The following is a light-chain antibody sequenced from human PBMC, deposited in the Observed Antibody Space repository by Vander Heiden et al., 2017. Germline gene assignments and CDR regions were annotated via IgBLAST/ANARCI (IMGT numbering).Light chain of an antibody. CDR3: HQYYNWRSWT. CDR2: GAS. Sequence: EIMMTQSPATLSLYPGERATLSCRASQSISINLAWYQLKPGQAPRLLIYGASTRATGLPARFSGSGSGTEFTLTISSLQSEDFAVYYCHQYYNWRSWTFGQGTKVEIK. V-gene: IGKV3-15*01. CDR1: QSISIN. J-gene: IGKJ1*01.